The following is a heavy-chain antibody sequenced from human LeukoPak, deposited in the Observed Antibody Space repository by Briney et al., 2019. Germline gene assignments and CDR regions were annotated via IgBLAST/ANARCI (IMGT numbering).Heavy chain of an antibody. J-gene: IGHJ4*02. CDR3: AGEGHYYDSTGYYYGGEDY. V-gene: IGHV4-4*07. CDR1: GGSISSYY. Sequence: SETLSLTCTVSGGSISSYYWSWIRQPAGKGLEWTGRIYTRGSTNYNPSLKSRVTMSADVSKNQFSLKLSSVTAADAAVYYCAGEGHYYDSTGYYYGGEDYWGQGTLVTVSS. CDR2: IYTRGST. D-gene: IGHD3-22*01.